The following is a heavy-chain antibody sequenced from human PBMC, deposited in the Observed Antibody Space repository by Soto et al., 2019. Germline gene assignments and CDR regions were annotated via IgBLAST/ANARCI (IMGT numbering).Heavy chain of an antibody. D-gene: IGHD5-18*01. J-gene: IGHJ4*02. Sequence: PGGSLRLSCTASDLTVSNNYMSWVRQAPGKGLEWVSVIYRGGEIYYADSVQCRFTIFRDISRNSLDLQMNSLRVDDTAVYYCARDRRDGDTLWGQGVVVTVSS. CDR2: IYRGGEI. CDR1: DLTVSNNY. CDR3: ARDRRDGDTL. V-gene: IGHV3-66*01.